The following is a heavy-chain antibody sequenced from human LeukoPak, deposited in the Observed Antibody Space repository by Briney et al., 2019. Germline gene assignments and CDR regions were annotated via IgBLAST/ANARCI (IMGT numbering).Heavy chain of an antibody. V-gene: IGHV4-39*02. J-gene: IGHJ4*02. CDR3: ARDLGYSSGWYEGGHFDF. CDR2: IYYSGRT. Sequence: PSETLSLTCSVSGGSISSSRYYWGWIRQPPGKGLEWIGSIYYSGRTHYNLSLKSRVTISVDTSKNQFSLQLSSVTAADSGVYYCARDLGYSSGWYEGGHFDFWGQGTLVTVSS. D-gene: IGHD6-19*01. CDR1: GGSISSSRYY.